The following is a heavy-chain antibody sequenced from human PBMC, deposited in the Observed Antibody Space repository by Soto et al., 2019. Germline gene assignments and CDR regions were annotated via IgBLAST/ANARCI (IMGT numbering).Heavy chain of an antibody. CDR3: AREYRGSPGV. V-gene: IGHV4-59*12. CDR2: IYYSGNT. CDR1: GGYISSYY. J-gene: IGHJ4*02. D-gene: IGHD3-16*02. Sequence: QVQLQESGPGLVKHSENLSLTCTVSGGYISSYYWSWIRQPPGKGLEWIGYIYYSGNTNYNPSLNSRVTISVDTSKNQFSLKLSSVTAADTAVYYCAREYRGSPGVWGQGTMVTVSS.